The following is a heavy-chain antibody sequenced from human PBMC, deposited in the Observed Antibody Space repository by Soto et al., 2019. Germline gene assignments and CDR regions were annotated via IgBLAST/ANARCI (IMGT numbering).Heavy chain of an antibody. Sequence: GGSLRLSCAASGFTFSSYSMNWVRQAPGKGLEWVSSISSSSSYIYYADSVKGRFTISRDNAKNSLYLQMNSLRAEDTAVYYCARDLSDHYYYYGMDVWGQGTTVTVSS. CDR1: GFTFSSYS. CDR3: ARDLSDHYYYYGMDV. V-gene: IGHV3-21*01. D-gene: IGHD1-26*01. J-gene: IGHJ6*02. CDR2: ISSSSSYI.